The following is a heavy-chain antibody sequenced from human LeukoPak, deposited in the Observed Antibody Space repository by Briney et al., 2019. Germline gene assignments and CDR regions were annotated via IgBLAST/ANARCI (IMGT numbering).Heavy chain of an antibody. V-gene: IGHV1-69*04. CDR2: IIPILGIA. D-gene: IGHD2-2*01. Sequence: ASVKVSCKASGGTFSSYAISWVRQAPGQGLGWMGRIIPILGIANYAQKFQGRVTITADKSTSTAYMELSSLRSEDTAVYYCASDYERYCSSTSCPLRGSFDYWGQGTLVTVSS. J-gene: IGHJ4*02. CDR3: ASDYERYCSSTSCPLRGSFDY. CDR1: GGTFSSYA.